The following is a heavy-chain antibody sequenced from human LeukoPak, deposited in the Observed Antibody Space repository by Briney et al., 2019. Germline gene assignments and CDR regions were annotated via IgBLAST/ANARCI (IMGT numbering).Heavy chain of an antibody. D-gene: IGHD3-22*01. J-gene: IGHJ4*02. CDR3: ARDSYYYDSSGYYPAGPIDY. CDR2: ISWNSGSI. CDR1: GFTFDDYA. Sequence: PGRSLRLSCAASGFTFDDYAMHWVRQAPGKGLEWVSGISWNSGSIGYADSVKGRFTISRDNAKNTLYLQMNSLRAEDTAVYYCARDSYYYDSSGYYPAGPIDYWGQGTLVTVSS. V-gene: IGHV3-9*01.